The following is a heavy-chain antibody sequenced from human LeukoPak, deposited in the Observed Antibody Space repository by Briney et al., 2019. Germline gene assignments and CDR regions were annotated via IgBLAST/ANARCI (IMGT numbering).Heavy chain of an antibody. CDR2: IWYDGSNK. V-gene: IGHV3-33*01. CDR3: ARQSGLIGPYYYYGMDV. CDR1: GFTFSSYG. J-gene: IGHJ6*02. D-gene: IGHD2/OR15-2a*01. Sequence: GGSLRLSCAASGFTFSSYGMHWVRQAPGKGLEWVAVIWYDGSNKYYADSVKGRFTISRDNSKNTLYLQMNSLRAEDTAVYYCARQSGLIGPYYYYGMDVWGQGTTVTVSS.